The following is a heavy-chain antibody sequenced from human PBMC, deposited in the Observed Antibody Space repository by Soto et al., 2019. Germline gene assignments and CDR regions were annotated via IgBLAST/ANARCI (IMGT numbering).Heavy chain of an antibody. CDR3: TRWDGRCRGGSCFFDA. Sequence: EVQLVESGGGLVQSGGSLRLSCIASGFSLTQYWMSWVRQTPRKGLEWVAKINEDGTKRDYMESVEGRFTISRDNAKNSLSLQMNSQRADVTAVYFGTRWDGRCRGGSCFFDAWGQGTLVTVSS. D-gene: IGHD2-15*01. J-gene: IGHJ4*02. V-gene: IGHV3-7*01. CDR1: GFSLTQYW. CDR2: INEDGTKR.